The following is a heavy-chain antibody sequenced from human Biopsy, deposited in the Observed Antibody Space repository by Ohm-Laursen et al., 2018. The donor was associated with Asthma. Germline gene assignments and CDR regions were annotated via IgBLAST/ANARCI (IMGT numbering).Heavy chain of an antibody. Sequence: SVKVSCKVSGYSLTDLSMHWVRQAPGQGLEWMGGYDHEEGGTVNAWRFQGRVTMTEDTSTDTAYMELSSLSSDDTAVYYCASDFPKDYVRYNFQFWGQGTLVTVSS. J-gene: IGHJ4*02. CDR1: GYSLTDLS. CDR3: ASDFPKDYVRYNFQF. CDR2: YDHEEGGT. V-gene: IGHV1-24*01. D-gene: IGHD4-17*01.